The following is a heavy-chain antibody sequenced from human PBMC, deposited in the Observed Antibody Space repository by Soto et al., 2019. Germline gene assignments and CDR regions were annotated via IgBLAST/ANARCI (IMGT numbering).Heavy chain of an antibody. CDR1: GGSVYRNGHY. V-gene: IGHV4-39*01. J-gene: IGHJ4*02. CDR2: IDNNGVT. CDR3: GKILVGATGHTDADS. Sequence: PSETLSLTCIVSGGSVYRNGHYWVWIRQPPGKGLEWIGSIDNNGVTNYNSSLKSRVTISRDTSKNQFSLRLTSVTAADTAVYYCGKILVGATGHTDADSWGPGTLVTVSS. D-gene: IGHD2-15*01.